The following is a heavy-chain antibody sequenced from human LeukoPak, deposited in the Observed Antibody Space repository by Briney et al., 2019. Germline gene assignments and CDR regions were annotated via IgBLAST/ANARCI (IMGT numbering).Heavy chain of an antibody. V-gene: IGHV3-48*03. CDR1: GFTLSSYE. CDR2: ISRSGSTI. Sequence: GGSLRLSCAASGFTLSSYEMNWARQAPGKGLEWVSYISRSGSTIYYAGSVKGRFTISRDNAKNSLFLQMNSLRAEDTAIYYCARRFDLWGQGTLVTVSS. J-gene: IGHJ5*02. CDR3: ARRFDL.